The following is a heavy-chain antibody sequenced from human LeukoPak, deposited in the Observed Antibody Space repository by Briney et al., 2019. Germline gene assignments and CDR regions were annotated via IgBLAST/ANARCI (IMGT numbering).Heavy chain of an antibody. CDR2: IYYSGST. CDR3: ARGLVFGRRDGYNYFDY. D-gene: IGHD5-24*01. V-gene: IGHV4-39*07. Sequence: SETLSLTCTVSGGSISSSSYYWGWIRQPPGKGLEWIGRIYYSGSTYYNPSLKSRVTISVDTSKNQFSLKLSSVTAADTAVYYCARGLVFGRRDGYNYFDYWGQGTLVTVSS. J-gene: IGHJ4*02. CDR1: GGSISSSSYY.